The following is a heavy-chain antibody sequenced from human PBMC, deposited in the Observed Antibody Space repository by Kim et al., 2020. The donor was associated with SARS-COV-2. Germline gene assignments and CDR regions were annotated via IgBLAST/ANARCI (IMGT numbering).Heavy chain of an antibody. CDR2: IDPSDSYT. D-gene: IGHD6-19*01. CDR1: GYSFTSYW. J-gene: IGHJ5*02. V-gene: IGHV5-10-1*01. Sequence: GESLKISCKGSGYSFTSYWISWVRQMPGKGLEWMGRIDPSDSYTNYSPSFQGHVTISADKSISTAYLQWSSLKASDTAMYYCARLRAHSSGWYGWFDPWGQGTLVTVSS. CDR3: ARLRAHSSGWYGWFDP.